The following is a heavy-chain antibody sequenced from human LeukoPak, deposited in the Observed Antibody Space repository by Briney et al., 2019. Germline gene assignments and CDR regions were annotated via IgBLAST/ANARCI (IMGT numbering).Heavy chain of an antibody. CDR2: ISGSGGST. Sequence: GGSLRLSCAASGFTFSSYAMSWVRQAPGKGLEWVSAISGSGGSTYYADSVKGRFTISRDNSKNTLYLQMNSLRAEDTAVYYSAKDLLVSKGPDYWGQGTLVTVSS. V-gene: IGHV3-23*01. J-gene: IGHJ4*02. CDR3: AKDLLVSKGPDY. D-gene: IGHD2-15*01. CDR1: GFTFSSYA.